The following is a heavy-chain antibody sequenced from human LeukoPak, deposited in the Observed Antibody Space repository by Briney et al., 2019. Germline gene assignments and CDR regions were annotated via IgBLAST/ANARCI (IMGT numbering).Heavy chain of an antibody. D-gene: IGHD5-12*01. J-gene: IGHJ4*02. Sequence: PSETLSLTCAVYGGSFSGYYWSWIRQPPGKGLEWIGEINHSGSTNYNPSLKSRVTISVDTSKNQFSLKLRSVTAADTAVYYCVRGTGGGAATSTYYFDYWGQGTLVTVSS. CDR1: GGSFSGYY. V-gene: IGHV4-34*01. CDR3: VRGTGGGAATSTYYFDY. CDR2: INHSGST.